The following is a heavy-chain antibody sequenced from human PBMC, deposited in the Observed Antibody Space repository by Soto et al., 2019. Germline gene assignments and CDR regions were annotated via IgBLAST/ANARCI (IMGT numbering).Heavy chain of an antibody. D-gene: IGHD3-16*01. CDR2: IWHDGGNK. Sequence: GGSLRLSCAASGFTFSSYGMHWVRQAPGKGLEWVAFIWHDGGNKFYAESVKGRFTISRDNSKNTLYLQMTSLSAEDTAMYYCARDGDVNTGFGKDYWGQGSLVTVSS. CDR3: ARDGDVNTGFGKDY. J-gene: IGHJ4*02. V-gene: IGHV3-33*01. CDR1: GFTFSSYG.